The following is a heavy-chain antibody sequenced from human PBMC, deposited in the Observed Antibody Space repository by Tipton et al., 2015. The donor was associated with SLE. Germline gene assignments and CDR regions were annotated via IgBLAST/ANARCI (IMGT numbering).Heavy chain of an antibody. Sequence: TLSLTCAVSGYSISNDNWWGWIRQPPGKGLEWIGYIYHSGLSYYNPSLKSRATMSLNTSKNQFSLRLSSVTAVDTAVYYCARGGSGSYHGYWGQGTLVTVSS. CDR1: GYSISNDNW. D-gene: IGHD1-26*01. CDR3: ARGGSGSYHGY. V-gene: IGHV4-28*03. J-gene: IGHJ4*02. CDR2: IYHSGLS.